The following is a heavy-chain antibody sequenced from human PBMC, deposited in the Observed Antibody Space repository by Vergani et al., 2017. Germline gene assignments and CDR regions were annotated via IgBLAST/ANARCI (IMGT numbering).Heavy chain of an antibody. CDR1: GGSFTSYH. V-gene: IGHV3-23*01. CDR3: AKGKPFDY. Sequence: VQLQQWGGGLLKPSETLSLTFVVNGGSFTSYHWTWIRQSPGEGLEWVSAISGSGGSTYYADSVKGRFTISRDNSKNTLYLQMNSLRAEDTAVYYCAKGKPFDYWGQGTLVTVSS. J-gene: IGHJ4*02. CDR2: ISGSGGST.